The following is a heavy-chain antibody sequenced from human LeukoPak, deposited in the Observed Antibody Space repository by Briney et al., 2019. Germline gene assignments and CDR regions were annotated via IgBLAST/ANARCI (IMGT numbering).Heavy chain of an antibody. D-gene: IGHD4-11*01. V-gene: IGHV3-20*04. Sequence: GGSLRLSCAASGFTFDDYGMSWVRHAPGKGVEWVSGINWNGGSTEYADSVKGRFTSSRDNAKNSLFLQMNSLRAEDTALYYCAKDGDQQLIRGYFDYWGQGALVTVSS. CDR2: INWNGGST. CDR3: AKDGDQQLIRGYFDY. CDR1: GFTFDDYG. J-gene: IGHJ4*02.